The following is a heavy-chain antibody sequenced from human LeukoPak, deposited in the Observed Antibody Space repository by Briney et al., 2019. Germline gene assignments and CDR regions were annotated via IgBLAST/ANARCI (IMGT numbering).Heavy chain of an antibody. V-gene: IGHV4-59*08. D-gene: IGHD3-22*01. J-gene: IGHJ4*02. Sequence: PSETLSLTCTVSGGSISGYYWSWIRQSPGKRLEWIAYISFTGNTNYNPSLKSRVAISLDTSKAHFSLTLSSLTAADTAVYYCARSPPGWYYDNSGQYYFDTWGQGALVTVSS. CDR1: GGSISGYY. CDR2: ISFTGNT. CDR3: ARSPPGWYYDNSGQYYFDT.